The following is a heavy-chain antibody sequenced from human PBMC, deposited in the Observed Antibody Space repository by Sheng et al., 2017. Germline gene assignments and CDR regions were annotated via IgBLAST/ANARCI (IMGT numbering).Heavy chain of an antibody. D-gene: IGHD3-22*01. CDR2: IYYSGST. CDR1: GGSISSYY. V-gene: IGHV4-59*01. Sequence: QVQLQESGPGLVKPSETLSLTCTVSGGSISSYYWSWIRQPPGKGLEWIGYIYYSGSTNYNPSLKSRVTISVDTSKNQFSLKLSSVTAADTAVYYCARGRPRYYDSSGYPDAFDIWGQGTMVTVSS. J-gene: IGHJ3*02. CDR3: ARGRPRYYDSSGYPDAFDI.